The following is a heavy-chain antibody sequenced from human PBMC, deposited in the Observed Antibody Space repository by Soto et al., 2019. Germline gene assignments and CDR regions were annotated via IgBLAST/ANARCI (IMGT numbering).Heavy chain of an antibody. V-gene: IGHV4-39*01. D-gene: IGHD4-17*01. J-gene: IGHJ4*02. CDR2: IYYSGST. CDR3: ASQYGDYGERSD. Sequence: QLQLQESGPGLVKPSETLSLTCTVSGGSISSSSYYWGWIRQPPGKGLEWIGSIYYSGSTYYNPSLKSRVTISVDTSKNQFSLKLSSVTAADTAVYYCASQYGDYGERSDWGQGTLVTVSS. CDR1: GGSISSSSYY.